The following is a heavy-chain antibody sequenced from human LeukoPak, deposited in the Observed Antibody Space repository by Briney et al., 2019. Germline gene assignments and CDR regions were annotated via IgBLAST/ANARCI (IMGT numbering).Heavy chain of an antibody. CDR3: ARLADYDYVWGSDF. J-gene: IGHJ4*02. Sequence: GGSLRLSCAASRFTFSDYYMIWLRQAPGKGLEWLSSISGSTDRVIYADSVKGRFTISRDNAKNSLYLQMNRLRVEDTAVYYCARLADYDYVWGSDFWGQGTLVTVSS. V-gene: IGHV3-11*04. D-gene: IGHD3-16*01. CDR1: RFTFSDYY. CDR2: ISGSTDRV.